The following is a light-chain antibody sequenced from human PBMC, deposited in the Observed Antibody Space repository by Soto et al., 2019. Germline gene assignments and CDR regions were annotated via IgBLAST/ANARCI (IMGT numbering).Light chain of an antibody. J-gene: IGKJ4*01. Sequence: DIQMTQSPSSLSASVGDRVTITCQASQDISNYLNWYQQKPGKAPKLLIYDASNLETGVPSRFNGNGSWTEFTFTISSLQPEDIATYYCQQYDNLPLTFGGGTKVEIK. CDR2: DAS. CDR1: QDISNY. V-gene: IGKV1-33*01. CDR3: QQYDNLPLT.